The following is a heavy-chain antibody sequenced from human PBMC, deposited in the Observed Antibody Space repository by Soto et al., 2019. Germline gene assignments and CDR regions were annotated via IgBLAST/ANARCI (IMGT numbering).Heavy chain of an antibody. J-gene: IGHJ6*02. D-gene: IGHD3-16*01. CDR2: IKQDGSEK. CDR3: AREVYVVRGCMDV. V-gene: IGHV3-7*04. Sequence: EVQLLESGGGLVQPGGSLRLSCAASGFTFSSYWMSWVRQAPGKGLERVANIKQDGSEKYYVDSVKGRFTISRDNAKNSLYLQMNSVRAEDTAVYYCAREVYVVRGCMDVWGQGTTVTVSS. CDR1: GFTFSSYW.